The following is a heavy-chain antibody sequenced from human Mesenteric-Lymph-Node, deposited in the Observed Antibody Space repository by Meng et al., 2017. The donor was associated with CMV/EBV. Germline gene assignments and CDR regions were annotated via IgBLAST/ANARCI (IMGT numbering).Heavy chain of an antibody. CDR1: GFTFNSYS. V-gene: IGHV3-48*04. D-gene: IGHD3-3*01. Sequence: GESLKISCAASGFTFNSYSMNWVRLAPGKGLEWVSYISGSSSTTYYADSVKGRFTISRDNAKNSLYLQMNSLRAEDTAVYYCAREGSGYYTGGYYGMDVWGQGTTVTVSS. CDR3: AREGSGYYTGGYYGMDV. CDR2: ISGSSSTT. J-gene: IGHJ6*02.